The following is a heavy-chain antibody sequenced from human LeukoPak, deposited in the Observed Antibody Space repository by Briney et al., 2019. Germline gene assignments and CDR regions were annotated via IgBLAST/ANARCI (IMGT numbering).Heavy chain of an antibody. CDR2: ISGSGGST. CDR1: GFSFSTYA. CDR3: AREGPAAAVYYYYMDV. V-gene: IGHV3-23*01. D-gene: IGHD2-2*01. J-gene: IGHJ6*03. Sequence: GGSLRPSCAASGFSFSTYAMSWVRQAPGKGLEWVSTISGSGGSTKYADSVKGRFTISRDNAKNSLYLQMNSLRAEDTAVYYCAREGPAAAVYYYYMDVWGKGTTVTVSS.